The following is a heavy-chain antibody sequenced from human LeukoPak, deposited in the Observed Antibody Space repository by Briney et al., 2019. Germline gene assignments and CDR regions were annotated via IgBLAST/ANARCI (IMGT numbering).Heavy chain of an antibody. J-gene: IGHJ3*02. CDR1: GYSISSGYY. CDR2: IYHSGST. D-gene: IGHD3-22*01. Sequence: PSETLSLTCTVSGYSISSGYYWGWIRQPPGKGLEWIGSIYHSGSTYYNPSLKSRVTISVDTSKNQFSLKLSSVTAADTAVYYCATSSMIVVGRDAFDIWGQGTMVTASS. V-gene: IGHV4-38-2*02. CDR3: ATSSMIVVGRDAFDI.